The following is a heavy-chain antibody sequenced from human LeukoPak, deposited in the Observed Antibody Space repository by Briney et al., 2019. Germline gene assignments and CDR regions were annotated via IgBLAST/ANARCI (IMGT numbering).Heavy chain of an antibody. CDR3: ARDLYSSSWYGTARGYNWFDP. D-gene: IGHD6-13*01. CDR2: IYYSGST. J-gene: IGHJ5*02. Sequence: SETLSLTCTVSGGSISSYYWSWIRQPPGKGLEWIGYIYYSGSTNYNPSLKSRVTISVDTSKNQFSLKLGSVTAADTAVYYCARDLYSSSWYGTARGYNWFDPWGQGTLVTVSS. CDR1: GGSISSYY. V-gene: IGHV4-59*01.